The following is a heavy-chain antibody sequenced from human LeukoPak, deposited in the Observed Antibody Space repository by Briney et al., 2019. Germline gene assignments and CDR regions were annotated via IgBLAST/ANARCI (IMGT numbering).Heavy chain of an antibody. CDR2: ISSSGNTI. D-gene: IGHD3-10*01. CDR1: GFIFSDHY. Sequence: PGGSLRLSCAASGFIFSDHYMSWVRQAPGKGLEWVSYISSSGNTIYYEDSVKGRFTISRDNARDNAKNSVYLQMTSRIAEDTAVYSCARVCYFGSGNYNSFDIWGRGTMVTVSS. CDR3: ARVCYFGSGNYNSFDI. J-gene: IGHJ3*02. V-gene: IGHV3-11*01.